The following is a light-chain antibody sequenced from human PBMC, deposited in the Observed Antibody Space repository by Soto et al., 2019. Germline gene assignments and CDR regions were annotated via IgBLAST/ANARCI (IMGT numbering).Light chain of an antibody. CDR1: QSVSSY. V-gene: IGKV3-11*01. CDR3: PHRTLLPVT. CDR2: DTS. J-gene: IGKJ5*01. Sequence: EIVLRQSPATLSLSPGERATLSCRASQSVSSYLFWYQQKPGLAPRLLIYDTSNRATGIPVRFSGSGSGTDFTLTISSLEPEYFAVYYSPHRTLLPVTSGHRTRLKIK.